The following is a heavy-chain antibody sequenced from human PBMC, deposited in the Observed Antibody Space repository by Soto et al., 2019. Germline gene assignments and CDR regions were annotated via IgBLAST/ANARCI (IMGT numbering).Heavy chain of an antibody. V-gene: IGHV3-33*01. CDR3: TRWQIPPPTGGAANARSGMDD. Sequence: QVQLVESGGGVVQPGRSLRLSCAASGFTFNNYGMHWVRQAPGKGLEWLAVIWNDGSNSSYANSVKGRFTISRDKSKNTLYLQMGSLRAEDADVYDGTRWQIPPPTGGAANARSGMDDWGQGTTDTVSS. D-gene: IGHD6-13*01. CDR1: GFTFNNYG. CDR2: IWNDGSNS. J-gene: IGHJ6*02.